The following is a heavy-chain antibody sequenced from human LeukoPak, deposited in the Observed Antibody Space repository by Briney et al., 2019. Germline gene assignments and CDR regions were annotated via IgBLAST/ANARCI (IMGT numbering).Heavy chain of an antibody. D-gene: IGHD2-2*01. CDR1: GYTFTSYY. CDR3: ARGNSGYCSSTSCAPRNWFDP. CDR2: INPSGGST. Sequence: ASVKVSCKASGYTFTSYYMHWVRQAPGQGLEWMGIINPSGGSTSYAQKFQGRVTMTRDMSTSTVYMELSSLRSEDTAVYYCARGNSGYCSSTSCAPRNWFDPWGQGTLVTVSS. V-gene: IGHV1-46*01. J-gene: IGHJ5*02.